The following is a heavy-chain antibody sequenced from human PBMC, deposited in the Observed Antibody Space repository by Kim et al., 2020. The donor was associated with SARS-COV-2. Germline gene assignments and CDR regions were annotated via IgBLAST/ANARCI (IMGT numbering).Heavy chain of an antibody. D-gene: IGHD3-10*01. CDR1: GYTFDTFS. V-gene: IGHV1-3*01. CDR3: AREGSGSYNWLDP. Sequence: ASVKVSCKASGYTFDTFSLYWLRQAPGQRFECMGWINGGNGNTRYSQNFQGRVTFTRDTSAITAYMELTSLTFKDTAVYYCAREGSGSYNWLDPWGQGTLVTVSS. J-gene: IGHJ5*02. CDR2: INGGNGNT.